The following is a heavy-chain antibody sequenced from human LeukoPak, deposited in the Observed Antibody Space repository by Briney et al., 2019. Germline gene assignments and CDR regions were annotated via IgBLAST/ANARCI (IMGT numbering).Heavy chain of an antibody. V-gene: IGHV3-9*01. CDR3: SISSSSPY. D-gene: IGHD6-6*01. CDR2: ISWNSGSI. Sequence: GGSLRLSCAASGFTFDDYAMHWVRQAPGKGLEWVSGISWNSGSIGYADSVKGRFTISRDNAKNSLYLQMNSLRAEDTALYYCSISSSSPYWGQGTLVIVSS. J-gene: IGHJ4*02. CDR1: GFTFDDYA.